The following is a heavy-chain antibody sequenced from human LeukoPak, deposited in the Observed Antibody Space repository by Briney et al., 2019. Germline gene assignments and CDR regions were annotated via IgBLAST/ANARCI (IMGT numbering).Heavy chain of an antibody. CDR2: IKQDGSEK. CDR1: GFTFNSYW. Sequence: GESLRLPCAASGFTFNSYWMSWVCQAPGKGLEWVANIKQDGSEKYYVDSVKGRFTISRDNAKNSLYLQMNSLRVEDTAVYYCANSGWSLRDYWGQGTLVTVSS. V-gene: IGHV3-7*01. J-gene: IGHJ4*02. CDR3: ANSGWSLRDY. D-gene: IGHD6-19*01.